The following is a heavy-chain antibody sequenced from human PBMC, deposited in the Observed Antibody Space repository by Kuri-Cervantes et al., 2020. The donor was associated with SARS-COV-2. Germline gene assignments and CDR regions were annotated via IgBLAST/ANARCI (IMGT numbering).Heavy chain of an antibody. V-gene: IGHV1-69*13. CDR3: ARDREYMVSESDAFDI. CDR2: IIPIFGTA. Sequence: SVKVSCKASGGTFSSYAISWVRQAPGQGLEWMGGIIPIFGTANYAQKFQGRVTITADESTSTAYMELRSLRSDDTAVYYCARDREYMVSESDAFDIWGQGTMVTVSS. CDR1: GGTFSSYA. J-gene: IGHJ3*02. D-gene: IGHD2-8*01.